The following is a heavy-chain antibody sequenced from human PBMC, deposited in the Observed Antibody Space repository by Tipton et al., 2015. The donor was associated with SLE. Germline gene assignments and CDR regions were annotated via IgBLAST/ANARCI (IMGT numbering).Heavy chain of an antibody. Sequence: FLRLSCAASGFTFSGYWMSWVRQPPGKGLEWVANINQDGSNKNYADSVKGRFTISRDNSKNTLYLQMNSLRAEDTAVYYCARDLVGAIYYFDYWGQGTLVTVSS. V-gene: IGHV3-7*01. CDR3: ARDLVGAIYYFDY. CDR2: INQDGSNK. D-gene: IGHD1-26*01. CDR1: GFTFSGYW. J-gene: IGHJ4*02.